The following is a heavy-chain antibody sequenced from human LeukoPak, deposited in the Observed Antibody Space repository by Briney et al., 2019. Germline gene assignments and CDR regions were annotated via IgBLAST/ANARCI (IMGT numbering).Heavy chain of an antibody. CDR2: ISGSGGYT. Sequence: GSLRLSCAASGFTFSSYAMSWVRQAPRKGLEWVSAISGSGGYTYYADSVKGRFTISRDNSKNTLYLQVDSLRAEDTAVYYCAKDKKPSSSWYGGIDYWGQGTLATVSP. D-gene: IGHD6-13*01. CDR3: AKDKKPSSSWYGGIDY. CDR1: GFTFSSYA. V-gene: IGHV3-23*01. J-gene: IGHJ4*02.